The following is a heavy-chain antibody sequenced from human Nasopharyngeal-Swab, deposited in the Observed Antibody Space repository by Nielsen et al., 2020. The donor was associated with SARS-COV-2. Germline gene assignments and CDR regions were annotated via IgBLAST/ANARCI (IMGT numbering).Heavy chain of an antibody. CDR3: TTDDLGYSYGQFDY. Sequence: GGSLRLSCAASGFTFSNAWMNWVRQAPGKVLEWVGRIKSKTDGGTTDYAAPVKGRFTISRDDSKNTLYLQMNSLKTEDTAVYYCTTDDLGYSYGQFDYWGQGTLVTVSS. CDR1: GFTFSNAW. CDR2: IKSKTDGGTT. V-gene: IGHV3-15*07. D-gene: IGHD5-18*01. J-gene: IGHJ4*02.